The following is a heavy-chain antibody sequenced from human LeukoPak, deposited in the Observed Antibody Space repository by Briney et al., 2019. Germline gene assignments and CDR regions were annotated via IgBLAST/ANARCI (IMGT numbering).Heavy chain of an antibody. CDR1: GFTFSTSW. CDR2: INSDGRST. D-gene: IGHD3-3*01. Sequence: PGGSLRLSCAASGFTFSTSWMHWVRQVPGKGLVWVSRINSDGRSTDYADSVKGRFPISRDNTKNTLYLQMNSLGAEDTAVYYCAHTVWSGNYFDYWGQGTLVTVSS. V-gene: IGHV3-74*01. J-gene: IGHJ4*02. CDR3: AHTVWSGNYFDY.